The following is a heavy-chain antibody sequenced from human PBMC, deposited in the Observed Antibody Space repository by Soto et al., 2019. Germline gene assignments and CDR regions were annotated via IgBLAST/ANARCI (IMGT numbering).Heavy chain of an antibody. CDR1: GYSFTSYG. J-gene: IGHJ6*02. D-gene: IGHD2-15*01. CDR3: GGCRTKSYGTDV. V-gene: IGHV1-18*01. Sequence: ASVKVSCKASGYSFTSYGIAWVRQAPGQGPEWMGWISPHNGRTNFAQKVKGRVVMTTDISTNTVYLELRSLRADDTAMYYCGGCRTKSYGTDVWG. CDR2: ISPHNGRT.